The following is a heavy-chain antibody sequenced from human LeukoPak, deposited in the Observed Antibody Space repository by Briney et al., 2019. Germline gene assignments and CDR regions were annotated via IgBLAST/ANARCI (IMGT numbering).Heavy chain of an antibody. Sequence: SETLSLTCTVSGGSISSGGYYWIWIRQPPGKGLEWIGYIYHSGSTYYNPSLKSRVTISVDRSKNQFSLKLSSVTAADTAVYYCARVKYSSSGYFDYWGQGTLVTVSS. CDR2: IYHSGST. V-gene: IGHV4-30-2*01. CDR1: GGSISSGGYY. D-gene: IGHD6-6*01. J-gene: IGHJ4*02. CDR3: ARVKYSSSGYFDY.